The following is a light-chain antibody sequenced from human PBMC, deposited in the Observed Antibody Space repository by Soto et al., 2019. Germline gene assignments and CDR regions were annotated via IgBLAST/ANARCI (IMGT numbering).Light chain of an antibody. Sequence: QSVLAQPPSASGTPGQGVTISCSGSTSNIGSNYVYWYQQLPGKPPKLIIYEVTQRPSGVPDRFSGSKSGNTASLTVSGLQADDEAEYFCSSYAASTKIVFGTGTKVTVL. CDR3: SSYAASTKIV. J-gene: IGLJ1*01. CDR1: TSNIGSNY. CDR2: EVT. V-gene: IGLV1-47*01.